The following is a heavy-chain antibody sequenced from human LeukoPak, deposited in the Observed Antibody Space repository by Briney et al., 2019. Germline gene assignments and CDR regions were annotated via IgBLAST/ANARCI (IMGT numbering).Heavy chain of an antibody. CDR2: LIENGATT. V-gene: IGHV3-23*01. J-gene: IGHJ4*02. CDR1: GFTFSSHA. Sequence: GGSLRLTCAASGFTFSSHAMSWVRRAPGKGLEWVSGLIENGATTYYADSVKGRFTISRDNSRNTMYLQMNSLRVEDTAVYYCVKDYQVGNSPAFGDYWGQGTLVTISS. CDR3: VKDYQVGNSPAFGDY. D-gene: IGHD1-26*01.